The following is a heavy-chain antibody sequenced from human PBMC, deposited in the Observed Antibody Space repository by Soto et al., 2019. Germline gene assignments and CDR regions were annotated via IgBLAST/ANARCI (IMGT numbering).Heavy chain of an antibody. CDR3: ARSQPDELPEYVWGSLEFDP. V-gene: IGHV3-33*01. D-gene: IGHD3-16*01. J-gene: IGHJ5*02. Sequence: GGSLRLSCAASGFTFSSYGMHWVRQAPGKGLEWVAVIWYDGSNKYYADSVKGRFTISRDNSKNTLYLQMNSLRAEDTAVYYCARSQPDELPEYVWGSLEFDPWGQGTLVTVSS. CDR1: GFTFSSYG. CDR2: IWYDGSNK.